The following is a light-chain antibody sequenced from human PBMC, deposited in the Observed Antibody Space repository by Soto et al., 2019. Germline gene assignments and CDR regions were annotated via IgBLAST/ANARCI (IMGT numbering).Light chain of an antibody. CDR2: EVT. CDR1: NVGEYDY. CDR3: SSFAGSNIWV. J-gene: IGLJ3*02. Sequence: QAVLTQPPSASGSPGQSVTISCTGSNVGEYDYVSWYQQHPGKAPKLMIHEVTKRPSGVPDRFSSSKSGNTASLTVSGLQAEDEADYYCSSFAGSNIWVFGGGTKLTVL. V-gene: IGLV2-8*01.